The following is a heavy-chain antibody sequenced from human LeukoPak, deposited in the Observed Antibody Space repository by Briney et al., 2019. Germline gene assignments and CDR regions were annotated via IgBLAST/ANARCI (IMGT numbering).Heavy chain of an antibody. CDR2: ISYDGSNK. CDR3: ALLWFGDGYYYYGMDV. CDR1: GFTFGSYG. D-gene: IGHD3-10*01. Sequence: HPGRSLRLSCAASGFTFGSYGMHWVRQAPGKGLEWVAVISYDGSNKYYADSVKGRFTISRDNSKNTLYLQMNSLRAEDTAVYYCALLWFGDGYYYYGMDVWGQGTTVTVSS. J-gene: IGHJ6*02. V-gene: IGHV3-30*03.